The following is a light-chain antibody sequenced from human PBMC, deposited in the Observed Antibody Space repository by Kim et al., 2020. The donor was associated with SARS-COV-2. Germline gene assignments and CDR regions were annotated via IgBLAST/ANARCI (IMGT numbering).Light chain of an antibody. CDR3: SSYIRGSTNYV. CDR2: EVS. Sequence: SLTISATETRRDVVGYKYVSWYQQHPGKAPNLVIYEVSNRPSGVSNRFSGSKPCNTASLTISVLQAEDEADYYCSSYIRGSTNYVFGTGTKVTVL. CDR1: RRDVVGYKY. V-gene: IGLV2-14*01. J-gene: IGLJ1*01.